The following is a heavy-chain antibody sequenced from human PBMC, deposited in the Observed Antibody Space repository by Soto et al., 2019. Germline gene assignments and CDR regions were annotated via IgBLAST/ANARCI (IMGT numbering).Heavy chain of an antibody. CDR2: ISGSGGST. V-gene: IGHV3-23*01. CDR1: GFTFSSYA. J-gene: IGHJ4*02. CDR3: AKVPEAAAGIGGGFDY. Sequence: GGSLRLSCAASGFTFSSYAMSWVRQAPGKGLEWVSAISGSGGSTYYADSVKGRFTISRDNSKNTLYLQMNSLRAEDTAVYYCAKVPEAAAGIGGGFDYWGQGTLVTVSS. D-gene: IGHD6-13*01.